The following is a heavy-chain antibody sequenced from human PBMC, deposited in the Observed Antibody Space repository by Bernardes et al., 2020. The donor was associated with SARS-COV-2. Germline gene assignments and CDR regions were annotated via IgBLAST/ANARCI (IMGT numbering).Heavy chain of an antibody. CDR1: GFTFSSYW. Sequence: GGSLRLSCAASGFTFSSYWMSWVRQAPGKGLEWVANIKQDGSEKYYVDSVKGRFTISRDNAKNSLYLQMNSLRAEDTAVYYCARDTFSVEVVSAAFEPYYYYYGMDVWGQGTTVTVSS. CDR2: IKQDGSEK. V-gene: IGHV3-7*03. CDR3: ARDTFSVEVVSAAFEPYYYYYGMDV. D-gene: IGHD2-2*01. J-gene: IGHJ6*02.